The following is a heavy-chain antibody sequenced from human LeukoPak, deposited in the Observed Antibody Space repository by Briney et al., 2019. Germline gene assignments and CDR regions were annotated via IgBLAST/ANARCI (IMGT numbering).Heavy chain of an antibody. Sequence: PGGSLRLSCVASGLPIGDFAMHWVRQAPGQGLEWVSLISGDGVSTFFADSVKGRFSISRDNSKNSLFVEMSSLRTEDTAMYYCARESGKFDYWGQGTLVAVSS. CDR3: ARESGKFDY. V-gene: IGHV3-43*02. J-gene: IGHJ4*02. CDR2: ISGDGVST. CDR1: GLPIGDFA.